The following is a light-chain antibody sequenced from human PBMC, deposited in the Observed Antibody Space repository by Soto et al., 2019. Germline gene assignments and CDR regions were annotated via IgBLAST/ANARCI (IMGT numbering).Light chain of an antibody. J-gene: IGKJ1*01. CDR3: HQYGSSPRT. CDR1: QSLSGSY. CDR2: GVS. Sequence: EIVLTQSPGTLSLSPGERATLSCRASQSLSGSYLAWYQQKPGKAPRLLIYGVSNRATGIPDRFSGSGSGTDFTLTISRLVPEDFAVYYCHQYGSSPRTFGQGTKVEIK. V-gene: IGKV3-20*01.